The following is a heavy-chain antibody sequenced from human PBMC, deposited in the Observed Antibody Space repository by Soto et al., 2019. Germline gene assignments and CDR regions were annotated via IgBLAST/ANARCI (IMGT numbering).Heavy chain of an antibody. D-gene: IGHD3-22*01. CDR1: GGSISTTNW. Sequence: VQLQESGPGLVKPSGTLSLTCTVSGGSISTTNWWSLVRQSPGKGLEWIGEILHIGSTNYNPSLKRRVTISIDKSKNQFSLRLSSVTAADTAVYYCASGFDSDGLYNGGHPWGQGTLVSVSS. V-gene: IGHV4-4*02. CDR2: ILHIGST. J-gene: IGHJ5*02. CDR3: ASGFDSDGLYNGGHP.